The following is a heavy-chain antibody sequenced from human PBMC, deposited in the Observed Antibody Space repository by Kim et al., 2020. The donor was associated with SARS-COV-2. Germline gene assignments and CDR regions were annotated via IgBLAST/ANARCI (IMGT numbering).Heavy chain of an antibody. CDR2: INGNSGII. CDR1: GFSFSTYS. Sequence: GGSLRLSCEASGFSFSTYSMTWVRQAPGKGLEWISYINGNSGIIHYAESVKGRFTISRDNAKNSLFLDMHSLRADDTAVYYCARAGHYDINGYLRDFDDWGQGTLVTVSS. D-gene: IGHD3-22*01. V-gene: IGHV3-48*04. CDR3: ARAGHYDINGYLRDFDD. J-gene: IGHJ4*02.